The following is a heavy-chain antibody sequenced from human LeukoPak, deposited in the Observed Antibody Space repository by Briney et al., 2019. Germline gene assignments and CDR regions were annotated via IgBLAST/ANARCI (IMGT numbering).Heavy chain of an antibody. J-gene: IGHJ4*02. Sequence: GASVKVSCKASGYTFSKYSINWVRQAPGQGLEWMGWISGYNGKTNYAQKLQDRVTMTTDTSTSTAYMELSRLKSDDTAVYYCARVGRRQQVGVGRYWGQGTLVTVSS. CDR1: GYTFSKYS. CDR3: ARVGRRQQVGVGRY. V-gene: IGHV1-18*01. CDR2: ISGYNGKT. D-gene: IGHD1-26*01.